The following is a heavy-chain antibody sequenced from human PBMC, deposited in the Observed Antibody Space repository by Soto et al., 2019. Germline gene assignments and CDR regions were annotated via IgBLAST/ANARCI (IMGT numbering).Heavy chain of an antibody. J-gene: IGHJ4*02. CDR1: GGSISSSSYY. CDR3: ARPSGSGSYYLYYFDY. V-gene: IGHV4-39*01. D-gene: IGHD1-26*01. Sequence: QLQLQESGPGLVKPSETLSLTCTVSGGSISSSSYYWGWIRQPPGKGLEWIGSIYYSGSTYYNPSLKSRVTISVDTSKNQFSLKLSSVTAADTAVYYCARPSGSGSYYLYYFDYWGQGTLVTVSS. CDR2: IYYSGST.